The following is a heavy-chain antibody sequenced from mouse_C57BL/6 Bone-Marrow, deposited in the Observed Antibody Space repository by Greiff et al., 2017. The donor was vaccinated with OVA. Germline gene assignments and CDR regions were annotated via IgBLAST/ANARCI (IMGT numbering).Heavy chain of an antibody. V-gene: IGHV1-69*01. D-gene: IGHD1-1*01. Sequence: VQLQQPGAELVMPGASVKLSCKASGYTFTSYWMHWVKQRPGQGLEWIGEIDPSDSYTNYNQKFKGKSTLTVDKSSSTAYMQLSSLTSEDSAVYDCARSLYYYGSSYYFDYWGQGTTLTVSS. CDR3: ARSLYYYGSSYYFDY. CDR1: GYTFTSYW. J-gene: IGHJ2*01. CDR2: IDPSDSYT.